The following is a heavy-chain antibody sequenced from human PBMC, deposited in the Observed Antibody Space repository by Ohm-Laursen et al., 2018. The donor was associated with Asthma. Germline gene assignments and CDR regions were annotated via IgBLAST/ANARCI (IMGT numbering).Heavy chain of an antibody. CDR3: ALITIFGVVIDY. D-gene: IGHD3-3*01. Sequence: SLRLSCSAFGFTFSSYAMHWVRQAPGKGLEWVAVISYDGSNKYYADSVKGRFTISRDNSKNTLYLQMNSLRAEDTAVYYCALITIFGVVIDYWGQGTLVTVSS. J-gene: IGHJ4*02. V-gene: IGHV3-30-3*01. CDR1: GFTFSSYA. CDR2: ISYDGSNK.